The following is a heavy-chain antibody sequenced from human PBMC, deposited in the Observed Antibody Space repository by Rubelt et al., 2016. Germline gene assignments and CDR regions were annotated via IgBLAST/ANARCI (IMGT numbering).Heavy chain of an antibody. D-gene: IGHD6-13*01. J-gene: IGHJ4*02. V-gene: IGHV4-4*02. CDR2: YHSGST. Sequence: YHSGSTNYNPSLKSRVTISVDKSKNQFSLKLSSVTAADTAVYYCARVVAAAAGYDYWGQGTLVTVSS. CDR3: ARVVAAAAGYDY.